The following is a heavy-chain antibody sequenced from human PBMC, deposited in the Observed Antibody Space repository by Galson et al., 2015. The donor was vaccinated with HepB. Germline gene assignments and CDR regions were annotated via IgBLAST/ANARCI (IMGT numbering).Heavy chain of an antibody. CDR3: ARDDYNDYVRLDY. CDR1: GFTFSRYS. CDR2: INGGSTTI. V-gene: IGHV3-48*04. J-gene: IGHJ4*02. Sequence: SLRLSCAASGFTFSRYSMHWVRQAPGKGLEWLSYINGGSTTIHYAGSVKGRFTISRDNSKNSLYLQISSLRVDDTAVYYCARDDYNDYVRLDYWGQGTLVTVSS. D-gene: IGHD4-11*01.